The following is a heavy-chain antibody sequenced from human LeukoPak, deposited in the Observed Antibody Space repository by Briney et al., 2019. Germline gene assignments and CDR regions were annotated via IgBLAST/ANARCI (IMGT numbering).Heavy chain of an antibody. J-gene: IGHJ4*02. CDR3: AKERDGYTNPYYFDY. D-gene: IGHD3-16*01. CDR1: GFTFSTYA. Sequence: PVGSLRLSCAASGFTFSTYAMSWVRQAPGKGLEWISTISGSGANTYNADSVRGLFTISRDNYKNTLYLHMNSLRAEDTAVYYCAKERDGYTNPYYFDYWGQGTLVTVSS. CDR2: ISGSGANT. V-gene: IGHV3-23*01.